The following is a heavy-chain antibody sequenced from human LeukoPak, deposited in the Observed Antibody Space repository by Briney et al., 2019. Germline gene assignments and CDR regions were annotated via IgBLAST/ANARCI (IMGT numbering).Heavy chain of an antibody. Sequence: ASVKVSCKASGYTFTGYYMHWVRQAPGQGLEWMGWINPNSGGTNYVQKFQGRVTMTRDTSISTAYMELSRLRSDDTAVYYCARWLQFGYYFDYWGQGTLVTVSS. D-gene: IGHD5-24*01. J-gene: IGHJ4*02. CDR1: GYTFTGYY. CDR2: INPNSGGT. CDR3: ARWLQFGYYFDY. V-gene: IGHV1-2*02.